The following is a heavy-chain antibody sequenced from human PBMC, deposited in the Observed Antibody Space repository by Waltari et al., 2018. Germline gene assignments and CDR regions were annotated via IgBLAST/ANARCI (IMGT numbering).Heavy chain of an antibody. D-gene: IGHD4-17*01. V-gene: IGHV4-61*02. CDR3: ARTTYGASYWYFDL. J-gene: IGHJ2*01. CDR1: GGSISSGSYY. Sequence: QVQLQESGPGLVKPSQTLSLTCTVSGGSISSGSYYWSWIRQPAGKGLEWIGRIYTSWSTTCNPSLKSRVTISVDTSKNQFSLKLSSVTAADTAVYYCARTTYGASYWYFDLWGRGTLVTVSS. CDR2: IYTSWST.